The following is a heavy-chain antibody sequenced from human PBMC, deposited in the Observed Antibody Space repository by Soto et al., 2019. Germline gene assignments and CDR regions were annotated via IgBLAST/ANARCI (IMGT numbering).Heavy chain of an antibody. Sequence: QVQLQESGPGLVKPSQTLSLTCTVSGGSISTVNYWWSWIRQSPDMGLEWIGHIYNGGRTYNNPSLECRVTMSVDTSKKQLSLTLRSVSAADTAVYYCARGPTGDKVDSWGQGTLVTVSS. J-gene: IGHJ4*02. CDR1: GGSISTVNYW. V-gene: IGHV4-30-4*01. CDR2: IYNGGRT. D-gene: IGHD7-27*01. CDR3: ARGPTGDKVDS.